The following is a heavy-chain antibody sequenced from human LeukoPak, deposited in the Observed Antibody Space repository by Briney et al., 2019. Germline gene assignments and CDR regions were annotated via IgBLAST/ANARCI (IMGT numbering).Heavy chain of an antibody. CDR3: ARILEKVGWIYDAFDI. Sequence: SVKVSCTASGGTFSSYAISWVRQAPGQGLEWMGGIIPIFGTANYAQKFQGRVTITADESTSTAYLELSSLRSEDTAVYYCARILEKVGWIYDAFDIWGQGTMVTVSS. J-gene: IGHJ3*02. CDR2: IIPIFGTA. CDR1: GGTFSSYA. D-gene: IGHD6-19*01. V-gene: IGHV1-69*13.